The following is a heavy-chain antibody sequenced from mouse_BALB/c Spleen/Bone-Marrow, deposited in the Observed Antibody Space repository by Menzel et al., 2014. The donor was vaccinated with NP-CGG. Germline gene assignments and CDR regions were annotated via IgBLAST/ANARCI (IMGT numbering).Heavy chain of an antibody. V-gene: IGHV14-3*02. CDR1: GFNIEDTY. J-gene: IGHJ4*01. CDR2: IDPANGNT. CDR3: AKITTAAYYVMDY. Sequence: EVQRVESGAELVKPGASVKLSCTASGFNIEDTYMHWVKQRPEQGLEWIGRIDPANGNTKYDPKFQGKATITADTSSNTAYLQLSSLTSEDTAVYYCAKITTAAYYVMDYWGQGTSVTVSS. D-gene: IGHD1-2*01.